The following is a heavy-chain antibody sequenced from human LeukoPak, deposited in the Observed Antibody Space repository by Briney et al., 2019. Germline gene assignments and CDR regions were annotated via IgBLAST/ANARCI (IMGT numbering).Heavy chain of an antibody. J-gene: IGHJ3*02. CDR1: GFTFSDHA. D-gene: IGHD3-10*01. Sequence: PGGSLRLSCAAFGFTFSDHAMDWVRQAPGKGLEWVSAISGSGGSTYYADSVKGRFTISRDNSKNTLYLQMNSLRAEDTAVYYCARGYYYGSGSHLDAFDIWGQGTMVTVSS. CDR3: ARGYYYGSGSHLDAFDI. CDR2: ISGSGGST. V-gene: IGHV3-23*01.